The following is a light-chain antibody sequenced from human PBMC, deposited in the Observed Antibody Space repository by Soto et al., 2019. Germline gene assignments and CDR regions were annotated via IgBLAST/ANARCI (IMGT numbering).Light chain of an antibody. CDR2: GAS. CDR1: QSGSSCY. V-gene: IGKV3-20*01. J-gene: IGKJ3*01. CDR3: QQYGSSPRT. Sequence: EVMLSQSLRTLSLYPGEKATVSCWARQSGSSCYLAWYKQKPGQAPRLLIYGASSRATGIPDRFSGSGSGTDFTLTISRLEPEDFAVYYCQQYGSSPRTFGPGSNVAI.